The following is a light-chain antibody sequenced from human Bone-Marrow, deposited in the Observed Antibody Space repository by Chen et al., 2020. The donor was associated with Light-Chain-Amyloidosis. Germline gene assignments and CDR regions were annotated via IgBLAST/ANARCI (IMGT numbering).Light chain of an antibody. J-gene: IGKJ1*01. CDR2: GAS. CDR1: RRGSSSY. CDR3: QQYGSSRTWT. V-gene: IGKV3-20*01. Sequence: EIVLTQSPGLLSLFPGERATLSCRASRRGSSSYLAWYQQQPGQPPRLLIYGASSKATGIPDRFSGRGSGRDFTLTISRLEPEDFAVYYCQQYGSSRTWTFGQGTKVEIK.